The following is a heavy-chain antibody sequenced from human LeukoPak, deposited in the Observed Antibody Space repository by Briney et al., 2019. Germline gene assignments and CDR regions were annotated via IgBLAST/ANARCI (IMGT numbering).Heavy chain of an antibody. CDR1: GYTFTGYY. CDR2: INPNSGGT. V-gene: IGHV1-2*02. J-gene: IGHJ6*02. Sequence: ASVKVSCKASGYTFTGYYMHWVRQAPGQGLEWMGWINPNSGGTNYAQKFQGRVTMTRDTPISTAYMELSRLRSDDTAVYYCARGITILDYYYGMDVWGQGTTVTVSS. D-gene: IGHD3-9*01. CDR3: ARGITILDYYYGMDV.